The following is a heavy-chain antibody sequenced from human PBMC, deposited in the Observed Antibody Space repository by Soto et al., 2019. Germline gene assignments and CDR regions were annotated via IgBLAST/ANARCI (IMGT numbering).Heavy chain of an antibody. V-gene: IGHV3-74*01. Sequence: GGSLRLSCAASGFTFSNAWINWVRQAPGKGLEWVSRINGAGSSTNYADSVKGRFTISRDNAKNTLYLQMNSLRAEDTAVYYCAKRRSSGSHYVDYWGQGALVTVSS. J-gene: IGHJ4*02. CDR1: GFTFSNAW. D-gene: IGHD6-19*01. CDR3: AKRRSSGSHYVDY. CDR2: INGAGSST.